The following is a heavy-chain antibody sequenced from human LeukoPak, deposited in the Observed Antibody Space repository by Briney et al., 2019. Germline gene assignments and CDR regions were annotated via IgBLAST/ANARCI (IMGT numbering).Heavy chain of an antibody. CDR1: GGSVRNYY. V-gene: IGHV4-59*02. CDR2: ISYSGTT. J-gene: IGHJ4*02. CDR3: ARSFPSEAGDY. Sequence: PSETLSLTCTVSGGSVRNYYWNWIRQPPGKGLEWIGYISYSGTTNHNPSLKSRVTISVDTSKNQFSLKLSSVTAADTAVYYCARSFPSEAGDYWGQGTLVTVSS. D-gene: IGHD6-13*01.